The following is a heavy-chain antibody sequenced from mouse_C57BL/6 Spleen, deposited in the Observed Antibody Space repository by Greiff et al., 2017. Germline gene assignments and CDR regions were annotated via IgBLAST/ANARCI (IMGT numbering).Heavy chain of an antibody. CDR3: ARSQKYSWYFDV. CDR1: GYTFTSYW. V-gene: IGHV1-50*01. D-gene: IGHD5-1-1*01. CDR2: IDPSDSYT. Sequence: VQLQQPGAELVKPGASVKLSCKASGYTFTSYWMQWVKQRPGQGLEWIGEIDPSDSYTNYNQKFKGKATLTVDTSSSTAYMQLSSLTSEDSAVYYCARSQKYSWYFDVWGTGTTVTVSS. J-gene: IGHJ1*03.